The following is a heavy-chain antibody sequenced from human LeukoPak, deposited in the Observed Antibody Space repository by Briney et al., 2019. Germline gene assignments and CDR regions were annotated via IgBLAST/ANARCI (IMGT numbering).Heavy chain of an antibody. V-gene: IGHV4-38-2*02. CDR1: GYSISSGYY. D-gene: IGHD1-14*01. J-gene: IGHJ4*02. Sequence: SETLSLTCNVSGYSISSGYYWGWIRPPPGKGLEWIGTIYHGGTTYYNPSLKSRITISMDTSKNQFSLKITSVTAADTAVYYCARAYVREPATDDYWGQGTLVTVSS. CDR2: IYHGGTT. CDR3: ARAYVREPATDDY.